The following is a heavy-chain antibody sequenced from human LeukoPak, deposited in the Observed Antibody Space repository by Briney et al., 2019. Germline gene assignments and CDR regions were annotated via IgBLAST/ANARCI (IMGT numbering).Heavy chain of an antibody. Sequence: GGSLRLSCAASGFTFSSYEMNWVRQAPGKGLEWVSYISSSGSTIYYADSVKGRFTISRDNAKNSLHLQMNSLRAEDTAVYYCARPSSSGSSGSEFDYWGQGTLVTVSS. CDR1: GFTFSSYE. D-gene: IGHD3-22*01. V-gene: IGHV3-48*03. CDR2: ISSSGSTI. CDR3: ARPSSSGSSGSEFDY. J-gene: IGHJ4*02.